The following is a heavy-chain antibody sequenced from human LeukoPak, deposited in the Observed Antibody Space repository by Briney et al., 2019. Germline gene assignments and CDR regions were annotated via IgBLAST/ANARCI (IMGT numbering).Heavy chain of an antibody. D-gene: IGHD1-26*01. CDR1: GYTFISYG. J-gene: IGHJ6*03. CDR2: ISAYNGNT. CDR3: ARSGGYYFYMDV. Sequence: ASVKVSCKASGYTFISYGISWVRQAPGQGLEWMGWISAYNGNTNYAQKLQGRVTMTTDTSTSTAYMELRNLKSDDTAVYYCARSGGYYFYMDVWGKGTTVTVSS. V-gene: IGHV1-18*01.